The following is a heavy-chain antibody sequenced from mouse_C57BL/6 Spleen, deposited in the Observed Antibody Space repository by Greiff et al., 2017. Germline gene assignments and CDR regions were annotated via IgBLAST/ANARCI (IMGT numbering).Heavy chain of an antibody. CDR1: GYTFTDYY. D-gene: IGHD3-2*02. CDR3: ARRRGTAQEVYAMDY. V-gene: IGHV1-26*01. Sequence: EVQLQQSGPELVKPGASVKISCKASGYTFTDYYMNWVKQSHGKSLEWIGDINPNNGGTSYNQKFKGKATLTVDKSSSTAYMELRSLTSEDSAVYYCARRRGTAQEVYAMDYWGQGTSVTVSS. CDR2: INPNNGGT. J-gene: IGHJ4*01.